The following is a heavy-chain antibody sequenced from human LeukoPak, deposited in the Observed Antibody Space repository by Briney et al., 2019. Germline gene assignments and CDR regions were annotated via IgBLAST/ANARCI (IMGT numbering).Heavy chain of an antibody. J-gene: IGHJ4*02. V-gene: IGHV1-69*01. D-gene: IGHD3-3*01. Sequence: GSSVKVSCKASGGTFSSYAISWVRQAPGQGLEWMGGIIPIFGTANYAQKLQGRVTITADESTSTAYMELSSLRSEDTAVYYCAREDYDFWSGIMGYWGQGTLVTVSS. CDR3: AREDYDFWSGIMGY. CDR2: IIPIFGTA. CDR1: GGTFSSYA.